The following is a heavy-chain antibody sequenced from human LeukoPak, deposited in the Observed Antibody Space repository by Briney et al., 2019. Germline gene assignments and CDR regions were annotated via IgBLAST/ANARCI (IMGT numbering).Heavy chain of an antibody. CDR2: ISPSGTDT. CDR1: GFTFSSYA. J-gene: IGHJ4*02. Sequence: PGGSLRLSCTASGFTFSSYAMNWVRQAPGKGLEWVSAISPSGTDTYYADSVKGRFTISRDNSKNTLYLQMSSLRAEDSAVYYCAKRGGYETLAAFDYWGQGTLVTVSS. D-gene: IGHD3-16*01. V-gene: IGHV3-23*01. CDR3: AKRGGYETLAAFDY.